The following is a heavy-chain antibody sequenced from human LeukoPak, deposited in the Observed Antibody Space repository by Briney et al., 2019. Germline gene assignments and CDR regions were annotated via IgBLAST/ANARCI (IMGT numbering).Heavy chain of an antibody. Sequence: PLGSLRLSCAAPGFTFSSYAMSWVRQAPGKGLEWVSAISSSGDNTYYADSLKGGFTISRDTFKSTLYMQMNSLRAEDTAVYYCSKDSDSSVYSPNLDYWGPGTLVTVSS. CDR1: GFTFSSYA. D-gene: IGHD3-22*01. CDR3: SKDSDSSVYSPNLDY. J-gene: IGHJ4*02. V-gene: IGHV3-23*01. CDR2: ISSSGDNT.